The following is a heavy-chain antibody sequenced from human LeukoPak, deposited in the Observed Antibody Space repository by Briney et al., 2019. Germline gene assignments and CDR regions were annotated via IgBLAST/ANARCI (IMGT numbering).Heavy chain of an antibody. V-gene: IGHV1-46*03. Sequence: ASGKVSCKAFGYTFTNYYMHWVGQAPGQGLEWLGLINPSGVSTTYAQKFQARVTMTRDTSTGPASMTLSALKSEEPPGYYCARAGYWAATGYATDWGQGSLVSVSS. CDR3: ARAGYWAATGYATD. CDR2: INPSGVST. CDR1: GYTFTNYY. J-gene: IGHJ4*02. D-gene: IGHD6-13*01.